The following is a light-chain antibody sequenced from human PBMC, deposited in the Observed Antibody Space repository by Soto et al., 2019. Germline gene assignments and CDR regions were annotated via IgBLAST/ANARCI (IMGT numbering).Light chain of an antibody. CDR2: KAS. J-gene: IGKJ4*01. V-gene: IGKV1-5*03. Sequence: DIQPSQSTSTLSASVGDRVTITCRASQSISSWLACYQKKPGKAPKLPIYKASGLESGVPSRFSGSGSGTDFTLTISSLQPDDFATYYCQQYDTYSPLTFGGGTKV. CDR1: QSISSW. CDR3: QQYDTYSPLT.